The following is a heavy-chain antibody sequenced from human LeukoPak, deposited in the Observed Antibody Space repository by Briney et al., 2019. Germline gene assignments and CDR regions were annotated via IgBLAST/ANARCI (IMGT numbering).Heavy chain of an antibody. D-gene: IGHD2/OR15-2a*01. J-gene: IGHJ4*02. CDR3: VRDDGSSPYDY. CDR1: GFTVSRYY. Sequence: GGSLRLSCAASGFTVSRYYLSWVRQAPGKGLEGVSVIYSDGRTNYADSVKGRLIISRDNSTNTLYLQMNSRRAEDTAVYYCVRDDGSSPYDYWGQGTLVTVSS. V-gene: IGHV3-53*01. CDR2: IYSDGRT.